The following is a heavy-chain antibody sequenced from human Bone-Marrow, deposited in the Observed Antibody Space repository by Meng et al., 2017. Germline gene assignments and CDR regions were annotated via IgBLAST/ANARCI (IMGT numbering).Heavy chain of an antibody. V-gene: IGHV3-33*01. CDR2: IWYDGSNK. CDR3: ARGGVTTRFFDY. J-gene: IGHJ4*02. Sequence: GESLKISCAASGFTFSSYGMHWVRQAPGKGLEWVAVIWYDGSNKYYADSVKGRFTISRDNSKNTLYLQMNSLRAEDTAVYYCARGGVTTRFFDYWGQGTLATVSS. CDR1: GFTFSSYG. D-gene: IGHD4-17*01.